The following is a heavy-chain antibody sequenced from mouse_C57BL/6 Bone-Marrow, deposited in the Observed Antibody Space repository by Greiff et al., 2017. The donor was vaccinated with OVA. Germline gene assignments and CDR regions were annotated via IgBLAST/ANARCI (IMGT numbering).Heavy chain of an antibody. CDR2: LWSGGST. D-gene: IGHD1-1*01. V-gene: IGHV2-2*01. CDR3: ARYYYGSSYDAMDY. Sequence: VKLMESGPGLVQPSQSLSITCTVSGFSLTSYGVHWVRQSPGKGLEWLGVLWSGGSTDYNAAFISRLSISKDNSKSQVFFKMNSLQADDTAIYYCARYYYGSSYDAMDYWGQGTSVTVSS. CDR1: GFSLTSYG. J-gene: IGHJ4*01.